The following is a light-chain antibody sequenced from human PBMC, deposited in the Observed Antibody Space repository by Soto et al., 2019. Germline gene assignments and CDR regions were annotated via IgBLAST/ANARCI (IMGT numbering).Light chain of an antibody. CDR1: QSITNY. CDR3: QQSYSTPYT. J-gene: IGKJ2*01. Sequence: DILMTQSPSSLSASVGDRVTIVCRASQSITNYLNWYQQKPEQAPTLLIHGASSLQSGVPSRFSGSGSGTDFTLTISSLPPEDFDTYDWQQSYSTPYTFGQGTKVEI. V-gene: IGKV1-39*01. CDR2: GAS.